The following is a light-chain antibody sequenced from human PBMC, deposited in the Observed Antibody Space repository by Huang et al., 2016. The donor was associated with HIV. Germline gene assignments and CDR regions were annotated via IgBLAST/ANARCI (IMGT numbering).Light chain of an antibody. CDR2: GAS. J-gene: IGKJ2*01. V-gene: IGKV3-20*01. Sequence: EIVLTQSPGTLSLSPGERASLSCRASQSVSSNYLAWYQQQPGQAPRLLIYGASSRATGIPDRFSGSGSGTDFTLTISRLEPEDFAVYYCQQYVRSSHTFGQGTKLEIK. CDR1: QSVSSNY. CDR3: QQYVRSSHT.